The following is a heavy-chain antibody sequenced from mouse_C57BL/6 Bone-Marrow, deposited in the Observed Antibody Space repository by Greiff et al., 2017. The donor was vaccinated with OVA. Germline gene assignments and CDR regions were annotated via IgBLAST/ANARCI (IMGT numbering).Heavy chain of an antibody. J-gene: IGHJ1*03. CDR1: GYTFTDYY. Sequence: VQLQQSGPVLVKPGASVKMSCKASGYTFTDYYMNWVKQSHGKSLEWIGVINPYNGGTSYNQKFKGKATLTVDKSSSTAYMELNSLTSEDSAVYYCARYYYGSSPWYFDVWGTGTTVTVSS. CDR2: INPYNGGT. D-gene: IGHD1-1*01. V-gene: IGHV1-19*01. CDR3: ARYYYGSSPWYFDV.